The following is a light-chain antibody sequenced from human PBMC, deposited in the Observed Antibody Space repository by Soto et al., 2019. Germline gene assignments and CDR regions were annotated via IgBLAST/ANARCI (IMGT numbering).Light chain of an antibody. CDR2: EGT. V-gene: IGLV2-23*01. CDR3: CSYAGSSFYV. CDR1: SSDVGNYNL. J-gene: IGLJ1*01. Sequence: LTQPASVSGSPGQSITISCTGTSSDVGNYNLVSWYQQHPGKAPKLMIYEGTKRPSGVSNRFSGSKSGNTASLTISGLQAEDEADYYCCSYAGSSFYVFGTGTKVTVL.